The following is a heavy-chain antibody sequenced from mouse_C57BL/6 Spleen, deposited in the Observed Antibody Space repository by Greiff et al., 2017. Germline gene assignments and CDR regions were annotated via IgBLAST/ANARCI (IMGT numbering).Heavy chain of an antibody. CDR1: GYTFTDYY. Sequence: QVQLQQSGAELVRPGASVKLSCKASGYTFTDYYINWVKQRPGQGLEWIARIYPGSGNTYYNEKFKGKATLTAEKSSSTAYMQLSSLTSEDSAVYFCAREGAYDGYGYFDVWGTGTTVTVSS. V-gene: IGHV1-76*01. J-gene: IGHJ1*03. D-gene: IGHD2-3*01. CDR3: AREGAYDGYGYFDV. CDR2: IYPGSGNT.